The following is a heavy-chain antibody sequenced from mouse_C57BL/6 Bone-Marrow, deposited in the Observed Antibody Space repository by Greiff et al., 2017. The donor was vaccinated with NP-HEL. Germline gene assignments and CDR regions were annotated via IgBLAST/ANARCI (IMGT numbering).Heavy chain of an antibody. D-gene: IGHD2-3*01. V-gene: IGHV1-64*01. CDR2: IHPNSGST. J-gene: IGHJ1*03. Sequence: QVQLQQPGAELVKPGASVKLSCKASGYTFTSYWMHWVKQRPGQGLEWIGMIHPNSGSTNYNEKFKSKATLTVDKSSSTAYMQLSSLTSEDSAVYYCARRGLWNYDVYYFWYFDVWGTGTTVTVSS. CDR3: ARRGLWNYDVYYFWYFDV. CDR1: GYTFTSYW.